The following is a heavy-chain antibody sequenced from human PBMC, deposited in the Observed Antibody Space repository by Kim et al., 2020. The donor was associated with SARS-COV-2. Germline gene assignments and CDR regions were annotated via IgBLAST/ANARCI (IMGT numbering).Heavy chain of an antibody. Sequence: GGSLRLSCAASGLTFSNAWMSWVRQAPGKGLEWVGRIKSKTGGGTTDYAAPVKGRFTISRDDSKNTLYLQMNSLKTEDTAVYYCTTGGYRSGWYLHGYWG. CDR2: IKSKTGGGTT. J-gene: IGHJ4*01. D-gene: IGHD6-19*01. V-gene: IGHV3-15*01. CDR3: TTGGYRSGWYLHGY. CDR1: GLTFSNAW.